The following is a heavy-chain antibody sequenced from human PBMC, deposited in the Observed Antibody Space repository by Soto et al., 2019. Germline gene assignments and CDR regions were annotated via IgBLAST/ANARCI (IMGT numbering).Heavy chain of an antibody. CDR3: APLSVSLSGPYGIHV. CDR2: MLYSGLT. J-gene: IGHJ6*02. CDR1: GYSVSSSDYY. V-gene: IGHV4-39*01. Sequence: PSETLSLTCSVSGYSVSSSDYYWAWIRQPPGKGLEWIGSMLYSGLTYYNPSLKSRVILSVDTSKNQFSVRLNSVTASDTAVYYCAPLSVSLSGPYGIHVWGQGTTVTVSS. D-gene: IGHD2-15*01.